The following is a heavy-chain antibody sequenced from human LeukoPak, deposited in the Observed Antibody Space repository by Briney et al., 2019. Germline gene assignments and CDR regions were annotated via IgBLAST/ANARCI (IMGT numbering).Heavy chain of an antibody. Sequence: ASVKVSFKASGYTFTNYYIHWVRRAPGQGLEWMGMISPSGGSTSYPQRFQGRVTMTRDTSTSTAYMGLSSLRSEDTAVYFCARDGVAGTYYFDQWGQGTLVTVSS. D-gene: IGHD6-19*01. CDR1: GYTFTNYY. CDR3: ARDGVAGTYYFDQ. V-gene: IGHV1-46*01. CDR2: ISPSGGST. J-gene: IGHJ4*02.